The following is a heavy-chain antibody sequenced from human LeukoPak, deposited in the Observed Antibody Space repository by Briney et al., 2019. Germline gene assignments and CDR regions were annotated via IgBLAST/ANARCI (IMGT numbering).Heavy chain of an antibody. CDR2: IVVGSGNT. J-gene: IGHJ4*02. V-gene: IGHV1-58*01. Sequence: SVKVSCTASGFTFTSSAVQWVRQARGQGLEWIGWIVVGSGNTNYAQKFQERVTINRDMSTSTAYMELSSLRSEDTDVYYCATDDVTTGTKTALGYWGQGTLVTVSS. CDR1: GFTFTSSA. CDR3: ATDDVTTGTKTALGY. D-gene: IGHD1-1*01.